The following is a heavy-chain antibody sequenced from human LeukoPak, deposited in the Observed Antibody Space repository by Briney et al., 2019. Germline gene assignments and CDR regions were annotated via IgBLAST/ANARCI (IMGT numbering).Heavy chain of an antibody. CDR3: VKSDCASDGCKLLSY. V-gene: IGHV3-23*01. CDR1: GFIFSHYT. Sequence: HPGGSLRLSCAASGFIFSHYTMTWVRQAPGKGLEWVSSINGSGDATKYADSFMGRFTISRDNSKNTVSLQLNSLRDDDTAVYYCVKSDCASDGCKLLSYWGQGTLVSASS. CDR2: INGSGDAT. J-gene: IGHJ4*02. D-gene: IGHD3-10*01.